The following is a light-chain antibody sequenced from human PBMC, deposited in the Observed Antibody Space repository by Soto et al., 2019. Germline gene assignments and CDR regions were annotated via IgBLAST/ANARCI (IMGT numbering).Light chain of an antibody. Sequence: AIQMTQSPSSLSASVGDRVTITCRASQGIRNALGWYQQKPGKAPKLLIYAASSLQSGVPSRFSGGGSGTYFSLTISSLQPEDFATYYCLEDYNYPLTFGQGTKVEIK. J-gene: IGKJ1*01. CDR1: QGIRNA. V-gene: IGKV1-6*01. CDR2: AAS. CDR3: LEDYNYPLT.